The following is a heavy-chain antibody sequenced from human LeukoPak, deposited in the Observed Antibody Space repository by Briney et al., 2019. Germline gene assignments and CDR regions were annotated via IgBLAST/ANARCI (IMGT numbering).Heavy chain of an antibody. D-gene: IGHD3-10*01. CDR2: IWYDGSNK. CDR1: GFTFSSYG. CDR3: ARDNTPYGWRGSPLIDP. J-gene: IGHJ5*02. Sequence: GGSLRLSCAASGFTFSSYGMHWVRQAPGKGLEWVAVIWYDGSNKYYADSVKGRFTISRDNSKNTLYLQMNSLRAEDTAVYYCARDNTPYGWRGSPLIDPWGQGTLVTVSS. V-gene: IGHV3-33*01.